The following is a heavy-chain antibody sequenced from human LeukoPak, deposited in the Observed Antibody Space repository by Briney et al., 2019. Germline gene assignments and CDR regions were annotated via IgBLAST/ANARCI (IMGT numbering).Heavy chain of an antibody. CDR1: GYTFTSYG. CDR3: AREPANWNDGYFDY. CDR2: ISAYNGNT. V-gene: IGHV1-18*01. J-gene: IGHJ4*02. Sequence: ASVKVSCKASGYTFTSYGISWVRQAPGQGLEWMGWISAYNGNTNYAQKLQGRVTMTTDTSTSTAYMELRSLRSDDTAVYYCAREPANWNDGYFDYWGQGTLVTVSS. D-gene: IGHD1-1*01.